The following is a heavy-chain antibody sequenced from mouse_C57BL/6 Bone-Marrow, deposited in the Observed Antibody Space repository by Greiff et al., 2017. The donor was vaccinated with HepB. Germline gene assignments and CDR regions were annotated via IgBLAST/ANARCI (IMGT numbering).Heavy chain of an antibody. Sequence: QVHVKQPGAELVMPGASVKLSCKASGYTFTSYWMHWVKQRPGQGLEWIGEIDPSDSYTNYNQKFKGKSTLTVDKSSSTAYMQLSILTSEDSAVYYCARGPDYWGQGTTLTVSS. CDR1: GYTFTSYW. CDR3: ARGPDY. J-gene: IGHJ2*01. V-gene: IGHV1-69*01. CDR2: IDPSDSYT.